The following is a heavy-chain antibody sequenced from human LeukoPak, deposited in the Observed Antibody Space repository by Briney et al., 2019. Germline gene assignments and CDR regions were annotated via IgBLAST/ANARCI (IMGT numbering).Heavy chain of an antibody. CDR2: ISSSSSYV. D-gene: IGHD3-3*01. CDR1: GFTFSPYT. Sequence: GGSLRLSCAASGFTFSPYTMTWVRQAPGKGLEWVSSISSSSSYVYYADSVKGRFTISRDNAESSLFLQMSSLRAEDTAVYYCARELFDFWSGSDPPIDYWGQGTLVTVSS. CDR3: ARELFDFWSGSDPPIDY. J-gene: IGHJ4*02. V-gene: IGHV3-21*01.